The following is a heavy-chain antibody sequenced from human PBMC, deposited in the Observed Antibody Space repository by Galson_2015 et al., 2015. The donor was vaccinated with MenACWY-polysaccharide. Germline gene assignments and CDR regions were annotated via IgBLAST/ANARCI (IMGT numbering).Heavy chain of an antibody. CDR3: AHSRGGILVPFDY. CDR1: GFSLSTGGVG. Sequence: PALVKPTQTLTLTCTFSGFSLSTGGVGVAWLRQPPGKALEWLALIYWNNDDHYSLSLKNRLTITKDTSKSQVVLTMTNMDPVDTATYYCAHSRGGILVPFDYWGQGILVAVAS. V-gene: IGHV2-5*01. D-gene: IGHD3-16*01. CDR2: IYWNNDD. J-gene: IGHJ4*02.